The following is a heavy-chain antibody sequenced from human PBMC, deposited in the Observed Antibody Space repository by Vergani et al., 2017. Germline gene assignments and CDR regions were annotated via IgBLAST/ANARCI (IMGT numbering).Heavy chain of an antibody. CDR2: ISWDGGST. CDR3: AKDGVVGTTNSYFDY. V-gene: IGHV3-43D*04. Sequence: VQLVDSGGVVVQPGGFLRLFCAASGFSFDDYAMHWVRQAPGKGLEWVSLISWDGGSTYYADSVKGRFTISRDNSKNSLYLQMNNLRTEDTALYYCAKDGVVGTTNSYFDYWGQGTLVTVSS. J-gene: IGHJ4*02. CDR1: GFSFDDYA. D-gene: IGHD1-26*01.